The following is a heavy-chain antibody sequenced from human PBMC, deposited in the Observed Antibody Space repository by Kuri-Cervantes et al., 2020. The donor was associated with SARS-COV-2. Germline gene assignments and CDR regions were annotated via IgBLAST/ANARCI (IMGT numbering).Heavy chain of an antibody. D-gene: IGHD3-22*01. CDR1: GYSFTSYW. CDR2: IYPGDSDT. V-gene: IGHV5-51*01. Sequence: KVSCKGSGYSFTSYWIGWVRQMPGKGLEWMGIIYPGDSDTRYSPSFQGQVTISADKSISTAYLQWSSLKASDTAMYYCARRYYYDSSGYRPKDHYFDYWGQGTLVTVSS. J-gene: IGHJ4*02. CDR3: ARRYYYDSSGYRPKDHYFDY.